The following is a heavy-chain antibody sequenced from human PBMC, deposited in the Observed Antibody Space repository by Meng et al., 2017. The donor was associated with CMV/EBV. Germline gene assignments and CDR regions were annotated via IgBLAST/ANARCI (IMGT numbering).Heavy chain of an antibody. CDR2: IYSGGST. Sequence: GESLKISCAASGFTFSSYAMSWVRQAPGKGLEWVSVIYSGGSTYYADSVKGRFTISRDNSKNTLYLQMNSLRAEDTAVYYCARDGRFSDISSGWYRDKYYYYGMDVWGQGTTVTVSS. CDR1: GFTFSSYA. V-gene: IGHV3-53*01. CDR3: ARDGRFSDISSGWYRDKYYYYGMDV. J-gene: IGHJ6*02. D-gene: IGHD6-19*01.